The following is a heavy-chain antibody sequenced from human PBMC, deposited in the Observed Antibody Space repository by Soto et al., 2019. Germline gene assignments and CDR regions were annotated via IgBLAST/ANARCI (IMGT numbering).Heavy chain of an antibody. V-gene: IGHV4-30-2*01. J-gene: IGHJ4*02. D-gene: IGHD3-3*01. Sequence: SETLSLTCAVSGGSISSGGYSWSWIRQPPGKGLEWIGYIYHSGSTYYNPSLKSRVTISVDRSKNQFSLKLSSVTAADTAVYYCARGSTIFGVVIPDFDYWGQGTLVTVSS. CDR2: IYHSGST. CDR3: ARGSTIFGVVIPDFDY. CDR1: GGSISSGGYS.